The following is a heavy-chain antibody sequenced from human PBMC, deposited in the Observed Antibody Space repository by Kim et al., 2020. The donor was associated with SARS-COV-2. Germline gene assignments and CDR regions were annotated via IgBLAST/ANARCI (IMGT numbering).Heavy chain of an antibody. J-gene: IGHJ6*02. CDR1: GGSFSGYY. CDR3: ARGKEIVDRGYGMDV. D-gene: IGHD5-12*01. Sequence: SETLSLTCAVYGGSFSGYYWSWIRQPPGKGLEWIGEINHSGSTNYNPSLMSRVTISVDTSKNQFSLKLSSVTAADTAVYYCARGKEIVDRGYGMDVWGQGTTVTVSS. V-gene: IGHV4-34*01. CDR2: INHSGST.